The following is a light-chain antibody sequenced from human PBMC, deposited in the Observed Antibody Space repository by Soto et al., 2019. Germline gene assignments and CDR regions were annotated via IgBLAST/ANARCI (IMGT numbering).Light chain of an antibody. Sequence: DIVMTQSPDSLAVSLGERATINCKSSQSVLSSSNNKNFLAWYQQKPGQHPKLLIYWASTRESGVPDRFSGSGSGTDFTLTISSLQAEDVAVYYCQQYYSTPQTFGPGTKVDIK. CDR1: QSVLSSSNNKNF. CDR3: QQYYSTPQT. J-gene: IGKJ3*01. V-gene: IGKV4-1*01. CDR2: WAS.